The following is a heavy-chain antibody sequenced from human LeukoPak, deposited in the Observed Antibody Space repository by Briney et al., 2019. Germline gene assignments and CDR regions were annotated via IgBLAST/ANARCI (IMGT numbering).Heavy chain of an antibody. V-gene: IGHV1-18*01. CDR2: ISGYNGNT. J-gene: IGHJ6*03. Sequence: ASVKVSCKASGYTFTSYGISWVRQAPGQGLEWMGWISGYNGNTNYAQKFQGRVTITTDESTSTAYMELSSLRSEDTAVYYCAGEFGGRGYMDVWGKGTTVTVSS. CDR1: GYTFTSYG. CDR3: AGEFGGRGYMDV. D-gene: IGHD2-15*01.